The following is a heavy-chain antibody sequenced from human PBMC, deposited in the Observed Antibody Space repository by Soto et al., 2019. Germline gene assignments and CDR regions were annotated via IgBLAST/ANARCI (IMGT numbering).Heavy chain of an antibody. V-gene: IGHV3-9*01. D-gene: IGHD1-1*01. CDR1: GFTFDDYA. CDR2: ITWNSGSK. CDR3: TTTYPNDDSRVVAY. J-gene: IGHJ4*02. Sequence: DVQLVESGGGLVQPGRSLRLSCAASGFTFDDYAMHWVRQPPGQGLAWVSGITWNSGSKDYADSVKGRFTISRDNRKNSLYLQMNSLRGEDTALYYCTTTYPNDDSRVVAYWGQGTLVTVSS.